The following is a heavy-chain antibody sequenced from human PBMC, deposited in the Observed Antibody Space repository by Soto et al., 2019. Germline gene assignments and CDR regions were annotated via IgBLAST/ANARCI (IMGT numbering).Heavy chain of an antibody. J-gene: IGHJ4*02. CDR2: IFSNDEK. CDR1: GFSLSNARMG. V-gene: IGHV2-26*01. D-gene: IGHD4-17*01. Sequence: QVTLKESGPVLVKPTETLTLTCTVSGFSLSNARMGVSWIRQPPGKALEWLAHIFSNDEKSYSTSLKSRLTISKDTSKSQVVLTMTNMDPVDTATYYCAWISTVDYGDSDWGQGTLVTVSS. CDR3: AWISTVDYGDSD.